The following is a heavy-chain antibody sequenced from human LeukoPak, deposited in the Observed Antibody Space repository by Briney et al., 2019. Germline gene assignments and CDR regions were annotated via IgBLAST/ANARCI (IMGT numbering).Heavy chain of an antibody. CDR2: ISYSGST. CDR1: GGSISRYY. J-gene: IGHJ4*02. D-gene: IGHD1-26*01. Sequence: PSETLSLTCTVSGGSISRYYWTWIRQPPGKGLEWIGYISYSGSTNYNPSLKSRVTMSVDTSKNQFSLKLSSVTAADTAVYYCARGQSIVGATGDYWGQGTLVTVSS. V-gene: IGHV4-59*12. CDR3: ARGQSIVGATGDY.